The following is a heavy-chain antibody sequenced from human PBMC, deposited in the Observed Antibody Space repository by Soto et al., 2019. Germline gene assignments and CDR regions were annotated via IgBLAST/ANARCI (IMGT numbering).Heavy chain of an antibody. V-gene: IGHV4-59*01. Sequence: PSETLSLTCTVSGGSISSYYWSWIRQPPGKGLEWTGYIYYSGSTNYNPSLKSRVTISVDTSKNQFSLKLSSVTAADTAVYYCARGYCSGGSCYGGPELLDYWGQGTLVTVSS. CDR3: ARGYCSGGSCYGGPELLDY. CDR1: GGSISSYY. D-gene: IGHD2-15*01. CDR2: IYYSGST. J-gene: IGHJ4*02.